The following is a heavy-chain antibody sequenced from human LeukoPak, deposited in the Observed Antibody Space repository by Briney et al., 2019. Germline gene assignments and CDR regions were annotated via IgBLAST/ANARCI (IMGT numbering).Heavy chain of an antibody. J-gene: IGHJ2*01. CDR1: GGSISSYY. CDR3: ARTYGSSGLGYFDL. CDR2: IYYSGST. D-gene: IGHD6-13*01. V-gene: IGHV4-59*01. Sequence: PSETLSLTCTVSGGSISSYYWSWIRQPPGKGLEWIGYIYYSGSTNHNPSLKSRVTISVDTSKNQFSLKLSSVTAADTAVYYCARTYGSSGLGYFDLWGRGTLVTVSS.